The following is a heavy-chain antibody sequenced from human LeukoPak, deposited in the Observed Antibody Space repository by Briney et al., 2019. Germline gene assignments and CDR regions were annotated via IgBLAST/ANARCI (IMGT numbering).Heavy chain of an antibody. CDR3: ARAGGIAGLVSFDY. Sequence: SETLSLTCAVYGGSLSGYYWTWIRQPPGKGLEWIGEINHSGSTNYNLSLKSRVTISVDTSKDQFSLKLSSVTAADTAVYYCARAGGIAGLVSFDYWGQGPLVTVSS. J-gene: IGHJ4*02. CDR1: GGSLSGYY. D-gene: IGHD6-13*01. V-gene: IGHV4-34*01. CDR2: INHSGST.